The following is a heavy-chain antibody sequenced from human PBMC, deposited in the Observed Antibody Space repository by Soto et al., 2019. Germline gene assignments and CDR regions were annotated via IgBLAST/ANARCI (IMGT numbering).Heavy chain of an antibody. V-gene: IGHV3-30*18. J-gene: IGHJ1*01. CDR3: AKGVVLATTCFQL. D-gene: IGHD2-15*01. CDR2: ISYDGSDK. Sequence: QVQLVESGGGVVQPGRSLRLSCAASGFTFSSYGMHWVRQAPGKGLEWVAAISYDGSDKYYADSVKGCITISRDNSNNTLFLEMDSLRAADTDVYDCAKGVVLATTCFQLWGQGTLVTVCS. CDR1: GFTFSSYG.